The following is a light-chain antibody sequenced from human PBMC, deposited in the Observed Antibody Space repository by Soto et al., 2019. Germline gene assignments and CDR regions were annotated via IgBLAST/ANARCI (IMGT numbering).Light chain of an antibody. Sequence: QSALTQPASVSGSPGQSITISCTGTSSDIGAFNYVSWYQQHPGKAPKLIIYAVSNRPSGVSERFSGSKSDSTASLSISGLQAEDEADYYCCSYASNSTYVFGPGTKVTVL. CDR1: SSDIGAFNY. CDR3: CSYASNSTYV. J-gene: IGLJ1*01. V-gene: IGLV2-14*01. CDR2: AVS.